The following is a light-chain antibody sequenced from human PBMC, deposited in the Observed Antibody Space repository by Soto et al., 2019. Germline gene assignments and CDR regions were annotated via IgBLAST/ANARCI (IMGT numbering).Light chain of an antibody. CDR3: SSYTVYSTLV. V-gene: IGLV2-14*01. J-gene: IGLJ1*01. CDR1: SSDVGGYNL. Sequence: QSVLTQPASVSGSPGQSITISCTGTSSDVGGYNLVSWFQQHPGKVPQLIIFEVSSRPSGISSRFSGSKSGNTASLTISGLQAEDEADYYCSSYTVYSTLVFGTGIKVTVL. CDR2: EVS.